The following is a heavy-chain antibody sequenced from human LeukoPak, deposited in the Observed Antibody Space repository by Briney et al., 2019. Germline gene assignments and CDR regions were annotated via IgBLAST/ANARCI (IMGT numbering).Heavy chain of an antibody. Sequence: ASVKVSCKASGHTFTDYYMHWVRQAPGQGLEWMGWINPNSGGTNYAQKFQGRVTMTSDTSISTVHMELSRLRSDDTAVYFCARGAPAAGDDPFDIWGQGTMVTVSS. V-gene: IGHV1-2*02. CDR1: GHTFTDYY. J-gene: IGHJ3*02. D-gene: IGHD6-25*01. CDR2: INPNSGGT. CDR3: ARGAPAAGDDPFDI.